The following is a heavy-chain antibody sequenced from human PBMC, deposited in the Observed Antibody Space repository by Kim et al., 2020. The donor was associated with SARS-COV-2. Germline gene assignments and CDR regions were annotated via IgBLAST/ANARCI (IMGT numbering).Heavy chain of an antibody. CDR1: GGTFSNHG. J-gene: IGHJ6*01. D-gene: IGHD2-2*01. Sequence: SVKVSCKASGGTFSNHGFCWVRQAPGQGLEWMGRIIPLLNLSNYAQKFQDRVTLIADESTSTLYLELSSLRSEDTAVYFCARATFSSADDYLYHMDVWGQGTTGGVSS. V-gene: IGHV1-69*04. CDR3: ARATFSSADDYLYHMDV. CDR2: IIPLLNLS.